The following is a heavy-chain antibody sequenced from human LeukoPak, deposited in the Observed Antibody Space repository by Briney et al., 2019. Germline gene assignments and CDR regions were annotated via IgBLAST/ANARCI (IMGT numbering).Heavy chain of an antibody. CDR1: GGSISSYY. CDR2: IYTSGNT. Sequence: KPSETLSLTCTVSGGSISSYYWSWIRQPAGKGLEWIGRIYTSGNTNYNPSLKSRVTISVDTSKNQFSLKLSSVTAADTAVYYCARGGGSGRGFRAGLGKLAARTAFDYWGQGTLVTVSS. V-gene: IGHV4-4*07. D-gene: IGHD6-6*01. J-gene: IGHJ4*02. CDR3: ARGGGSGRGFRAGLGKLAARTAFDY.